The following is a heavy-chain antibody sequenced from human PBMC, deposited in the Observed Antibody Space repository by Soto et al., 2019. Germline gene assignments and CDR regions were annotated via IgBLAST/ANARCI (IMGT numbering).Heavy chain of an antibody. D-gene: IGHD5-18*01. CDR2: INSDGSST. CDR1: GFTFSSYW. J-gene: IGHJ4*02. CDR3: ARFPGYSYGYLAY. V-gene: IGHV3-74*01. Sequence: GGSLRLSCASSGFTFSSYWMHWVRQAPGKGLVWVSRINSDGSSTSYADSVKGRFTISRDNAKNTLYLQMNSLRAEDTAVYYCARFPGYSYGYLAYCGQGTLVTVSS.